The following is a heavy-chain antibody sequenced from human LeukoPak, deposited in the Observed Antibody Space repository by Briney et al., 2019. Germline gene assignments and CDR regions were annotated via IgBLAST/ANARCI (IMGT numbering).Heavy chain of an antibody. Sequence: GGSLRLSCAASGFTVSSNYMSWVRQAPGKGLEWVSVIYSGGSTYYADSVKGRFTISRDNSKNTLYLQMNSLRAEDTAVYYGASSYDSSGYYDYWGQGTLVTVSS. V-gene: IGHV3-53*01. CDR3: ASSYDSSGYYDY. D-gene: IGHD3-22*01. J-gene: IGHJ4*02. CDR1: GFTVSSNY. CDR2: IYSGGST.